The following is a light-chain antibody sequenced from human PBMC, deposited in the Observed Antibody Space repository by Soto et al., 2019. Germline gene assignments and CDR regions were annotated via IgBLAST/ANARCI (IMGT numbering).Light chain of an antibody. Sequence: EIVMTQSPATLSVSPGERATLFCRASQSVSSNLAWYQQKPGQAPRLLIYGASTRVAGFPARFSGSGSGTEFTLTISSLQSEDFAVYYCQQYNNWPPLTFGGGTKVEIK. J-gene: IGKJ4*01. CDR2: GAS. V-gene: IGKV3-15*01. CDR3: QQYNNWPPLT. CDR1: QSVSSN.